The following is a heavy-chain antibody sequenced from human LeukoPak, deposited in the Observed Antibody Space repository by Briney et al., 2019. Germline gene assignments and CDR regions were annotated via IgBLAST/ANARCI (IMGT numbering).Heavy chain of an antibody. V-gene: IGHV4-59*02. D-gene: IGHD5-24*01. CDR3: AREVEMATKIDY. CDR2: IYYTET. CDR1: GGSVSDYY. Sequence: SETLSLTCTVSGGSVSDYYWGWIRQSPGKALEWIGYIYYTETSYNPSLKSRVTISVDTSKNQFSLKLSSVTAADTAVYYCAREVEMATKIDYWGQGTLVTVSS. J-gene: IGHJ4*02.